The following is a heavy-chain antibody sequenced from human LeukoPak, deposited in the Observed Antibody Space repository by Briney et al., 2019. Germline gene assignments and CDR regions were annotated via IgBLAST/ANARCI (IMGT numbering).Heavy chain of an antibody. Sequence: PGGSLRLSCAASGFTVSGNYMNWVRQAPGKGLEWVSIIYSDGTTYYADSVKGRFTIPRDNSKNTLYLQMNSLRAEDTAVCYCSGYWPPDYWGQGTLVTVSS. D-gene: IGHD2-8*02. CDR2: IYSDGTT. V-gene: IGHV3-53*01. CDR3: SGYWPPDY. CDR1: GFTVSGNY. J-gene: IGHJ4*02.